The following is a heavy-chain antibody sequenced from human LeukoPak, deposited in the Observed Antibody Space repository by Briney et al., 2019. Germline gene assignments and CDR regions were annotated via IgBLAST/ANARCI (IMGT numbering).Heavy chain of an antibody. Sequence: PGGSLRLSCAASGFTFSSHWMHWVRQAPGKGLEWVGRIKTKSEGGTIDYAAPVRGRFTISRDDSENTLYLQMNSLKTEDTALYYCSTDQGGDILTGCWGQGTLVTVSS. CDR2: IKTKSEGGTI. V-gene: IGHV3-15*07. J-gene: IGHJ4*02. D-gene: IGHD3-9*01. CDR3: STDQGGDILTGC. CDR1: GFTFSSHW.